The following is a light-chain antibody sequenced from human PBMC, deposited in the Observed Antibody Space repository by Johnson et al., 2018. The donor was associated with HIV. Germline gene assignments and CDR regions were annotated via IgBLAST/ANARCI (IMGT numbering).Light chain of an antibody. CDR1: SSNIGNNY. CDR2: ENN. J-gene: IGLJ1*01. V-gene: IGLV1-51*02. Sequence: QSMLTQPPSVSAAPGQKVTISCSGSSSNIGNNYVSWYQQLPGTAPKLLIYENNKRPSGIPDRFSGPKSGPSATLGITGLQTGDEADYYCGTWDSRLSVLYVFGTGTKVTVL. CDR3: GTWDSRLSVLYV.